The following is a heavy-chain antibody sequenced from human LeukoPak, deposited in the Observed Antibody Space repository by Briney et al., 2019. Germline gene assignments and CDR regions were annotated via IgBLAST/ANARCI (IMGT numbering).Heavy chain of an antibody. D-gene: IGHD5-12*01. CDR3: ARGTIVATIGYYNNYGMDV. CDR2: IDPSDSYT. V-gene: IGHV5-10-1*01. J-gene: IGHJ6*04. CDR1: GYSFTSYW. Sequence: GESLQISCKGSGYSFTSYWISWVRQMPGKGLEWMGRIDPSDSYTNYSPSFQGHVTTSADKSISTAYLQWSSLKASDTAMYYCARGTIVATIGYYNNYGMDVWGKGTTVTVSS.